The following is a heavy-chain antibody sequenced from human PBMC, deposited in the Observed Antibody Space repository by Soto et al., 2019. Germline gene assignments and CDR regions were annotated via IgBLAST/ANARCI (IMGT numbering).Heavy chain of an antibody. D-gene: IGHD3-10*01. Sequence: GGSLRLSCAASGFTFSSYAMGWVRQAPGKGLEWVSTLTRSGTTPYAESVRGRFTISRDNSKNTLYLQMDDLRAEDTVVYYCVREFAPGSPNYDYWGLGTLVTVSS. CDR2: LTRSGTT. CDR3: VREFAPGSPNYDY. CDR1: GFTFSSYA. J-gene: IGHJ4*02. V-gene: IGHV3-23*01.